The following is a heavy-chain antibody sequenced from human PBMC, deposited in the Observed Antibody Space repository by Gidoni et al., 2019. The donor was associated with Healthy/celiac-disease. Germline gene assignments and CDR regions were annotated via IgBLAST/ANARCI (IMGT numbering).Heavy chain of an antibody. V-gene: IGHV1-69*06. CDR3: ARLPAPTIVGVDDNYYGMDV. J-gene: IGHJ6*02. D-gene: IGHD3-3*01. Sequence: HVQLVQSGAAVKQPGSSVKVSCKASGGTFLSSAIRWVRQAPGPGLEWMGGIIPIVGRAKYGQKIKGRDKITADKSTGTADMELRRLRSEDTAVEDWARLPAPTIVGVDDNYYGMDVWGQGTTVTVSS. CDR2: IIPIVGRA. CDR1: GGTFLSSA.